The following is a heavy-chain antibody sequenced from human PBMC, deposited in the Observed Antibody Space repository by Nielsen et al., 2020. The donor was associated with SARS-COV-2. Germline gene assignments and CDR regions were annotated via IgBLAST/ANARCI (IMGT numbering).Heavy chain of an antibody. Sequence: SETLSLTCAVSDGSLSGHYWTWIRKPPGKGLEWIGEVSQSGSTNTNPSLKSRVTISVDTSKNQFSLQLNSVTAADTAVYFCARETATGFLGTVDSWGQGVLVTVSS. CDR1: DGSLSGHY. D-gene: IGHD2-21*02. CDR2: VSQSGST. J-gene: IGHJ4*02. CDR3: ARETATGFLGTVDS. V-gene: IGHV4-34*01.